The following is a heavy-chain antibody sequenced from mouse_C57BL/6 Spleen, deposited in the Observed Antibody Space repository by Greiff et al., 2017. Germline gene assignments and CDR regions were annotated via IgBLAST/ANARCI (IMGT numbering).Heavy chain of an antibody. D-gene: IGHD1-1*01. CDR1: GYAFSSSW. CDR3: ARSYYGSSWGYAMDY. V-gene: IGHV1-82*01. Sequence: VQLQQSGPELVKPGASVKISCKASGYAFSSSWMNWVKQRPGKGLEWIGRIYPGDGDTNNNGKFKGKATLTADKSSSTAYMQLSSLTSEDSAVYFCARSYYGSSWGYAMDYWGQGTSVTVSS. J-gene: IGHJ4*01. CDR2: IYPGDGDT.